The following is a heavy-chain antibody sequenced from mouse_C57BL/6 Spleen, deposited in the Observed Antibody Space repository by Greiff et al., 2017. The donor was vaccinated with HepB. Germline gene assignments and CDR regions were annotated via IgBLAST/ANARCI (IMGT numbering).Heavy chain of an antibody. CDR1: GFTFNTYA. J-gene: IGHJ1*03. Sequence: DVKLVESGGGLVQPKGSLKLSCAASGFTFNTYAMHWVRQAPGKGLEWVARIRSKSSNYATYYADSVKDRFTISRDDSQSMLYLQMNNLKTEDTAMYYCVREAHYYGSRTWYFDVWGTGTTVTVSS. V-gene: IGHV10-3*01. D-gene: IGHD1-1*01. CDR3: VREAHYYGSRTWYFDV. CDR2: IRSKSSNYAT.